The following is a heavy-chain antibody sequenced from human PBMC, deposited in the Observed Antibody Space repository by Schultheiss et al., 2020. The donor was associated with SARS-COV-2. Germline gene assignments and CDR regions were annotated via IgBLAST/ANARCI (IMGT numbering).Heavy chain of an antibody. Sequence: SQTLSLTCAVYGGSFSGYYWRWIRQPPGKGLEWIGEINHSGSTNYNPSLKSRVTISVDTSKNQFSLKLSSVTAADTAVYYCARTPCSSASCYSGKPLGAFDIWGQGTMVTVSS. J-gene: IGHJ3*02. CDR2: INHSGST. CDR3: ARTPCSSASCYSGKPLGAFDI. CDR1: GGSFSGYY. D-gene: IGHD2-2*01. V-gene: IGHV4-34*01.